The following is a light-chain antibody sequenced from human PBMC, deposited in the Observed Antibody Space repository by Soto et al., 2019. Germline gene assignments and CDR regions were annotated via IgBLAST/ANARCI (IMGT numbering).Light chain of an antibody. J-gene: IGKJ2*01. CDR1: QSIGTN. CDR2: GAS. V-gene: IGKV3-15*01. Sequence: ETVMTQSPATLSVSPGDRVTLSCRASQSIGTNLLWLQQSPGQPPRLLISGASDRVAGVPDRFSGSGSGTDFTLTISGLQSEDCAVYYWQQYAGWPRTFGQGTKLEIK. CDR3: QQYAGWPRT.